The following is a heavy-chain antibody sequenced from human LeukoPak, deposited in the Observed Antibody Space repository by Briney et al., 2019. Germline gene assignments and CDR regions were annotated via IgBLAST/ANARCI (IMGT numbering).Heavy chain of an antibody. J-gene: IGHJ3*02. D-gene: IGHD1-26*01. V-gene: IGHV3-53*01. CDR3: ARVRWELRDAFDI. CDR1: GFTVSSNS. Sequence: GGSLRLSCTVSGFTVSSNSMSWVRQAPGKGLEWVSFIYSDNTHYSDSVKGRFTISRDNSKNTLYLQMNSLSAEDTAVYYCARVRWELRDAFDIWGQGTMVTVSS. CDR2: IYSDNT.